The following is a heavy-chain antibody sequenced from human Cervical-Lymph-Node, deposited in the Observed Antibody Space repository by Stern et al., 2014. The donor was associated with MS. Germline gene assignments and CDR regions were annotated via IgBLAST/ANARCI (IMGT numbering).Heavy chain of an antibody. Sequence: DQLVQSGAEVKKPGESLKISCKGSGYRFTSYWIGWVRQMPGKGLEWMGIIYPGDSDTRYSPSFQGQVPISADKSISTAYVQWTSLKASDTAMYFCARGTDYSDPNWIDSWGQGTLVTVSS. CDR2: IYPGDSDT. CDR1: GYRFTSYW. J-gene: IGHJ5*01. V-gene: IGHV5-51*03. D-gene: IGHD4-17*01. CDR3: ARGTDYSDPNWIDS.